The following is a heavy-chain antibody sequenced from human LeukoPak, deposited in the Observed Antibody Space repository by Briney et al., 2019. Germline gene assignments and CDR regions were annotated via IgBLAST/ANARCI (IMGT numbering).Heavy chain of an antibody. CDR1: AFTFTNFA. J-gene: IGHJ2*01. D-gene: IGHD4-11*01. CDR3: AKDNYDASGYYFDL. V-gene: IGHV3-23*01. Sequence: PGGSLRLSCAASAFTFTNFAMSWVRQAPGKGLEWVSTLSGSDDITRYADSVKGRFTISRDNSKNTLFLQMSSLRVEDTAVYYCAKDNYDASGYYFDLWGRGTLVTVSS. CDR2: LSGSDDIT.